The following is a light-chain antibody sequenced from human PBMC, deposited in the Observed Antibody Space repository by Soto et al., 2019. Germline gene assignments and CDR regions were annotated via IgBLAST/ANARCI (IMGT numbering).Light chain of an antibody. CDR1: QSISNW. V-gene: IGKV1-5*03. CDR3: QQYQNLWT. J-gene: IGKJ1*01. CDR2: RAS. Sequence: DIQMTQSPSTLSASVGDRVTITCRASQSISNWLAWYQQKPGKAPKLLIYRASALESGVPSRFSGSGSGTEFTLTISSLQPDDFATYYCQQYQNLWTFGQGTKVEIK.